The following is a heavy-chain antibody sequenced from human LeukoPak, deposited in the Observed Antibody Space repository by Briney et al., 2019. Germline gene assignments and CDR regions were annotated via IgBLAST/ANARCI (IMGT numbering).Heavy chain of an antibody. CDR1: GGSFSGYY. CDR2: INHSGST. J-gene: IGHJ2*01. Sequence: SETLSLTCAVYGGSFSGYYWSWIRQPPGKGLEWIGEINHSGSTNYNPSLKSRVTISVDTSKNQFSLKLSSVTAADTAVYYCASYVSFWYFDLWGRGTLVTVSS. D-gene: IGHD3-16*01. CDR3: ASYVSFWYFDL. V-gene: IGHV4-34*01.